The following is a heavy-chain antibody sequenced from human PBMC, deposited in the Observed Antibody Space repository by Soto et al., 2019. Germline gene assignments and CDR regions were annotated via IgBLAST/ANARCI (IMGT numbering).Heavy chain of an antibody. V-gene: IGHV6-1*01. CDR2: TYYRSKWYN. Sequence: SQTLSLTCAISGDSVSSNSAAWNWIRQSPSRGLEWLGRTYYRSKWYNDYAVSVKSRITINPDTSKNQFSLQLNSVTPEDTAVYYCARGLGIAVARPADAFDIWGQGTMVTVSS. CDR3: ARGLGIAVARPADAFDI. D-gene: IGHD6-19*01. CDR1: GDSVSSNSAA. J-gene: IGHJ3*02.